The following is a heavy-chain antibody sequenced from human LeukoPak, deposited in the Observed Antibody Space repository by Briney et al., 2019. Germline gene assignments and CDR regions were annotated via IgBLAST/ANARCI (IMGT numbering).Heavy chain of an antibody. CDR2: TRNKANSYTT. CDR3: ARAIPSSSRKYIDY. Sequence: GGSLRLSCAASGFTFSSYWMSWARQAPGKGLEWVGRTRNKANSYTTEYAASVKGRFTISRDDSKNSLYLQMNSLKTEDTAVYYCARAIPSSSRKYIDYWGQGTLVTVSS. J-gene: IGHJ4*02. V-gene: IGHV3-72*01. CDR1: GFTFSSYW. D-gene: IGHD6-13*01.